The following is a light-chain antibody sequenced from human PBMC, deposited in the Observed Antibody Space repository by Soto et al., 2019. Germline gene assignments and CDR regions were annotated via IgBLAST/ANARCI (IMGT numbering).Light chain of an antibody. CDR3: QQRSSWPLT. V-gene: IGKV3-11*01. Sequence: EIVLTQSPATLSLSPGERATLSCRASQSISSYLGWYQQKPGQAPRLLIYDAFNRATGLPARFSGSGSGTDFTLTISSLEPEDVAVYYCQQRSSWPLTFGGGTKVEIK. CDR2: DAF. J-gene: IGKJ4*01. CDR1: QSISSY.